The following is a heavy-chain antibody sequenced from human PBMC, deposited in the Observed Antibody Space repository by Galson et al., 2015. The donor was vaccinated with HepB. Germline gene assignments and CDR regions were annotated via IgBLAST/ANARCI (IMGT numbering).Heavy chain of an antibody. CDR1: GYTLTELS. CDR3: ATVPGYLRAFDI. D-gene: IGHD5-18*01. Sequence: SVKVSCKVSGYTLTELSMHWVRQAPGKGLEWMGGFDPQDVETLYAQKFQGRVTMTEDTSTDTAYMELSSLRSEDTAVYYCATVPGYLRAFDIWGQGTLVTVSS. V-gene: IGHV1-24*01. CDR2: FDPQDVET. J-gene: IGHJ3*02.